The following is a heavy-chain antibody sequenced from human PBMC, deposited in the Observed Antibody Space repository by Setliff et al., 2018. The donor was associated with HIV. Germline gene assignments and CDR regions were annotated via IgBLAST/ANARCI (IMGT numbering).Heavy chain of an antibody. Sequence: GGSLRLSCAASGFTLDNYAMSWVRQRPGEGLEWVASISWNRGTIAYADSVKGRFAISRDDAKNSLHLQMNSLRPDDTAFYYCAKGSRSYKAPLDYWGQGILVTVSS. D-gene: IGHD1-1*01. J-gene: IGHJ4*02. V-gene: IGHV3-9*01. CDR1: GFTLDNYA. CDR2: ISWNRGTI. CDR3: AKGSRSYKAPLDY.